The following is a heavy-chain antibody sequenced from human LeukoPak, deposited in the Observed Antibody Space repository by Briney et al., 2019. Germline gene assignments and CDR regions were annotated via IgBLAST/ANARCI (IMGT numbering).Heavy chain of an antibody. D-gene: IGHD3-22*01. CDR2: IYYSGST. CDR3: ARRGYFDSSGYYSGLDY. CDR1: GGSISSSSYY. V-gene: IGHV4-39*01. J-gene: IGHJ4*02. Sequence: SETLSLTCTVSGGSISSSSYYWGWIRQPPGKGLEWIGSIYYSGSTYYNPSLKSRVTISVDTSKNQFSLKLSSVTAADTAVYYCARRGYFDSSGYYSGLDYWGQGTLVTVSS.